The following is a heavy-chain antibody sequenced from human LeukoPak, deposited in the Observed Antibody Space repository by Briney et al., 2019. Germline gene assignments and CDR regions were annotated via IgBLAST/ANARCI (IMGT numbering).Heavy chain of an antibody. D-gene: IGHD1-26*01. CDR3: AHQTIVGTTRSLAS. J-gene: IGHJ4*02. CDR2: ISGSGGST. V-gene: IGHV3-23*01. Sequence: GGSLRLSCAASGFTFSSYAMSWVRQAPGKGLEWVSAISGSGGSTNYADSVKGRFTVSRDNSKNTLYLQMNSLRAEDTAVYYCAHQTIVGTTRSLASWGQGTPVTVSS. CDR1: GFTFSSYA.